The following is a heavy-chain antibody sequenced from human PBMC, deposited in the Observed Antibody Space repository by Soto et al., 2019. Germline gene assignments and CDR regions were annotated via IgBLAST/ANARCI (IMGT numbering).Heavy chain of an antibody. Sequence: QTGGSLRLSCAASGFTFSSYAMSWVRQAPGKGLEWVSAISGSGGSTYYADSVKGRFTISRDNSKNTLYLQMNSLRAEDTAVYYCAKLEGVMGYYGMDVWGQGTTVTVSS. CDR3: AKLEGVMGYYGMDV. J-gene: IGHJ6*02. CDR2: ISGSGGST. V-gene: IGHV3-23*01. CDR1: GFTFSSYA. D-gene: IGHD3-16*01.